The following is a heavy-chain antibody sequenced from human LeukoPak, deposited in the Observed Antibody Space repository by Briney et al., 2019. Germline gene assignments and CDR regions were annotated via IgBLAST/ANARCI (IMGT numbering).Heavy chain of an antibody. CDR2: INYSGGT. CDR3: ARLGYGSGTPYYYFYMDD. J-gene: IGHJ6*03. V-gene: IGHV4-59*01. D-gene: IGHD3-10*01. CDR1: DGSISGYY. Sequence: SETLSLTCTVPDGSISGYYWSWIRQPPGKGLGWIGYINYSGGTKYSPSLRSRVTFSRDTSKNQFSLELRSVTAADTAVYFCARLGYGSGTPYYYFYMDDWGTGTTVTVSS.